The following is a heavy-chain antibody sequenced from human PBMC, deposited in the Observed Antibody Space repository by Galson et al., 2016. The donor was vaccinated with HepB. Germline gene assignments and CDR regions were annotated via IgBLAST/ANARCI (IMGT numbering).Heavy chain of an antibody. CDR3: ARRLTHDSKIWAMDY. V-gene: IGHV5-51*01. CDR1: GYSFTDYW. Sequence: QSGAEVKKPGESLRISCKGSGYSFTDYWIGWVRQMPGKGLEWMGIIYPGDSHTRYSPSFQGQVTISADKSISTAYLQWSSLKASDTAIYYCARRLTHDSKIWAMDYWGQGTLVTVSS. D-gene: IGHD3-16*01. CDR2: IYPGDSHT. J-gene: IGHJ4*02.